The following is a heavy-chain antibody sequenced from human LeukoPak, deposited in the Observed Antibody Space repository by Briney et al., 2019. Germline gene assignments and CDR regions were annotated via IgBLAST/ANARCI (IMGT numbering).Heavy chain of an antibody. CDR3: ARDLGGTTGKFDY. CDR2: IYTSGST. CDR1: GGSISSGNYY. V-gene: IGHV4-61*02. Sequence: PSETLSLTCTFSGGSISSGNYYWSWIRQPAGKGLEWIGRIYTSGSTNYNPSLKSRITISLDTSKNQFSLRLTSVTAADTAVYYCARDLGGTTGKFDYWGQGTLVTVSS. J-gene: IGHJ4*02. D-gene: IGHD1-7*01.